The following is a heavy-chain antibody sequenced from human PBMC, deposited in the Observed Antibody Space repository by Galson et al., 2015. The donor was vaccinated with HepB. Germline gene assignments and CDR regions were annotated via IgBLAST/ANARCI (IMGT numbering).Heavy chain of an antibody. D-gene: IGHD6-13*01. Sequence: SVKVSCKASGYTFTSYAMHWVRQAPGQRLEWMGWINAGNGNTKYSQKFQGRVTITRDTSASTAYMELSSLRSEDTAVYYCARGSAAGTTYYYYGMDVWGQGTTVTVSS. J-gene: IGHJ6*02. CDR1: GYTFTSYA. V-gene: IGHV1-3*01. CDR2: INAGNGNT. CDR3: ARGSAAGTTYYYYGMDV.